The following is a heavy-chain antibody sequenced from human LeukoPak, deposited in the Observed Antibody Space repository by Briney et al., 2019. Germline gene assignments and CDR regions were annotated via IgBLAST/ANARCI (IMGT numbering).Heavy chain of an antibody. J-gene: IGHJ4*02. V-gene: IGHV1-8*01. D-gene: IGHD5/OR15-5a*01. CDR1: GYTFTSYD. CDR3: AREVSSIDY. Sequence: ASVKVSCKASGYTFTSYDITWVRQAPGQGLEWMGWMNPNSGDTGYAQKFQGRVTMTRNTSISTAYMELSSLRSGDTAVYYCAREVSSIDYWGQGTLVTVSS. CDR2: MNPNSGDT.